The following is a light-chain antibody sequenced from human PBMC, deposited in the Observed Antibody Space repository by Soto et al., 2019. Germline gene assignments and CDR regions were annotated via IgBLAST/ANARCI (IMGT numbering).Light chain of an antibody. CDR3: SSYTTSSTYV. CDR1: SSDVGGYNY. V-gene: IGLV2-14*01. Sequence: QSALTQPASVSGSPGQSIAISCTGNSSDVGGYNYVSWYQQHPGKAPKLILCDVSNRPSGVSDRFSGSKSGNTASLTISGLQTEDEADYYCSSYTTSSTYVFGTGTKLTVL. CDR2: DVS. J-gene: IGLJ1*01.